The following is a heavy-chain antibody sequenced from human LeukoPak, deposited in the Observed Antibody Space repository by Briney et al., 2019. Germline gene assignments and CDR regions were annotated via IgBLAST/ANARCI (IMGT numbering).Heavy chain of an antibody. J-gene: IGHJ6*02. CDR1: GFTLDDYA. D-gene: IGHD3-16*01. V-gene: IGHV3-9*01. CDR2: ISWNSGKI. CDR3: AKVLLGKYYYYGMDV. Sequence: GGSLRLSCAASGFTLDDYAMHWVRQAPGKGLEWVGGISWNSGKIGYADSVKGRFTISRDNAKNSLYLEMNSLRPEDTASYYCAKVLLGKYYYYGMDVWGQGTTVTVSS.